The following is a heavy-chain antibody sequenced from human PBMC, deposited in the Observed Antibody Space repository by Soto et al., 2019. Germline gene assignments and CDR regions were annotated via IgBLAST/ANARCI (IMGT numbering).Heavy chain of an antibody. CDR1: GFTFRSYS. J-gene: IGHJ3*02. CDR2: ISSSSSYI. D-gene: IGHD2-8*01. V-gene: IGHV3-21*01. CDR3: ARTEGYCTNGVCLDAFDI. Sequence: ESGGGLVKPGGSLRLSCAASGFTFRSYSMNWVRQAPGKGLEWVSSISSSSSYIYYADSVKGRFTISRDNAKNSLYLQMNSLRAEDTAVYYCARTEGYCTNGVCLDAFDIWGQGTMVTVSS.